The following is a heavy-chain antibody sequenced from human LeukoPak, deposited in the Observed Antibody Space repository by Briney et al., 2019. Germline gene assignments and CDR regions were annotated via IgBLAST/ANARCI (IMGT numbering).Heavy chain of an antibody. CDR3: ARDFPMQATIGYYYYGMDV. CDR1: GFTFSSYG. V-gene: IGHV3-33*01. J-gene: IGHJ6*04. Sequence: GGSLRLSCAASGFTFSSYGMHWVRQAPGKGLEWVAVIWYDGSNKYYADSVKGRFTISRDNSKNTLYLQMNSLRAEDTAVYYCARDFPMQATIGYYYYGMDVWGKGTTVTVSS. D-gene: IGHD5-12*01. CDR2: IWYDGSNK.